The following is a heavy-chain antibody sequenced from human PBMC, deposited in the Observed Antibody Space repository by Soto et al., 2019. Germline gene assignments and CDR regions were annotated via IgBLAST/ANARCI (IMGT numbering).Heavy chain of an antibody. CDR2: ISYDGSNK. V-gene: IGHV3-30-3*01. D-gene: IGHD2-21*02. Sequence: GGSLRLSCAASGFTFSSYAMHGVRQAPGKGLEWVAVISYDGSNKYYADSVKGRFTISRDNSKHTLYLQMNSLRAEDTAVYYCARDRIRAADGDVDYWGQGTLVTVAS. J-gene: IGHJ4*02. CDR1: GFTFSSYA. CDR3: ARDRIRAADGDVDY.